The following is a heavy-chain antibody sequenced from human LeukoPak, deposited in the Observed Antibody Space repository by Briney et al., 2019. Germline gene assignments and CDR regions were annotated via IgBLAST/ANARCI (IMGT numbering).Heavy chain of an antibody. D-gene: IGHD3-3*01. Sequence: LSETLSLTCTVSGGSISSYYWSWIRQPPGKGLEWIGYIYYSGSTKYKPSLKSRVTISVDTSKNQFSLKLSSVTAADTAVYYCARGRFLDAFDIWGQGATVSASS. V-gene: IGHV4-59*01. CDR1: GGSISSYY. CDR2: IYYSGST. J-gene: IGHJ3*02. CDR3: ARGRFLDAFDI.